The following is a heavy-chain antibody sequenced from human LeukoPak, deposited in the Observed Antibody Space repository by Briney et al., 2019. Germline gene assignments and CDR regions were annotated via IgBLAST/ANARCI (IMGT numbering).Heavy chain of an antibody. CDR2: ISSRSSYI. V-gene: IGHV3-21*01. Sequence: GGSLRLSCAASGFSFSSYTMSWVRQAPGKGLEWVSSISSRSSYIFYADSVKGRFTVSRDNAKNSLYLQMNSLRAEDTAVYYCARAFYFDILTGYETHTYYFDYWGQGSLVTVSS. CDR3: ARAFYFDILTGYETHTYYFDY. CDR1: GFSFSSYT. D-gene: IGHD3-9*01. J-gene: IGHJ4*02.